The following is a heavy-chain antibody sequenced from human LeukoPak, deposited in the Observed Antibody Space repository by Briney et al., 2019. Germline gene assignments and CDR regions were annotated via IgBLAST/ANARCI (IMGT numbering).Heavy chain of an antibody. CDR3: AKDYAEGFNFDS. Sequence: GSLRLSCAGSGFTFSNYAMTWVRQAPGKGLEWVSGVSGGGGSTYYADSVKGRFTISRDNFKNTLYLQMNSLRAEDTAVYYCAKDYAEGFNFDSWGQGTLVTVSS. CDR1: GFTFSNYA. D-gene: IGHD3-10*01. J-gene: IGHJ4*02. V-gene: IGHV3-23*01. CDR2: VSGGGGST.